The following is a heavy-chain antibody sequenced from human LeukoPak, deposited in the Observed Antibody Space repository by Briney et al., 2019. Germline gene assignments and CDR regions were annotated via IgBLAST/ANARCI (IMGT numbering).Heavy chain of an antibody. D-gene: IGHD2-2*01. CDR2: ISNSGSTI. CDR3: AKDPHIVVVPAANIGY. J-gene: IGHJ4*02. CDR1: GFSFSDSY. Sequence: GGSLRLSCAASGFSFSDSYMSWIRQAPGKGLEWVSYISNSGSTIYYADSVKGRFTISRDNAKNSLYLQMKSLRAEDTAVYYCAKDPHIVVVPAANIGYWGQGTLVTVSS. V-gene: IGHV3-11*01.